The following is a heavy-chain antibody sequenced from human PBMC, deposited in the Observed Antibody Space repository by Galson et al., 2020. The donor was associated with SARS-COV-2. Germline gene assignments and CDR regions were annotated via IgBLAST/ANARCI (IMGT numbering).Heavy chain of an antibody. V-gene: IGHV3-23*01. J-gene: IGHJ6*02. CDR2: ISGSGGST. CDR3: TKDLREYCSSSSCTYFYHGMDV. D-gene: IGHD2-2*01. Sequence: GLEWVSGISGSGGSTYYEDSVKGRFTISRDNSKNTLFLQMNSVRAEDTAVYYCTKDLREYCSSSSCTYFYHGMDVWGQGTTVTVSS.